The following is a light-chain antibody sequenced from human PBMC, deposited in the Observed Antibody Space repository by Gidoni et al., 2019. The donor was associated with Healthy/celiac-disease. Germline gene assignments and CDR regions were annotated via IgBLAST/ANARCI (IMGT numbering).Light chain of an antibody. CDR3: QQYYSTPFT. Sequence: DIVMTQSPDSLAVSLGERATINCKSRQSVLYSSNTKNDLAWYQQKPGQHPTLLIYWASTRESGVPVRFSGSGSGTDFTLTISSLQAEDVAVYYCQQYYSTPFTFGPGTKVDIK. J-gene: IGKJ3*01. CDR2: WAS. CDR1: QSVLYSSNTKND. V-gene: IGKV4-1*01.